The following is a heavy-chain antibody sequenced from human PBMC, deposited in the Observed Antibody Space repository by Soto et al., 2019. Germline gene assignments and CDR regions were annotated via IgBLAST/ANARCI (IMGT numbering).Heavy chain of an antibody. D-gene: IGHD3-22*01. CDR1: GASISNGDYY. V-gene: IGHV4-31*03. J-gene: IGHJ5*02. Sequence: QVQLQESGPGLVKPSQTLSLTCTVSGASISNGDYYWSWIRQHPGKGLEWIGYIYYSGSTYYNPTLKCRVTISVDTSKNKFSLKLSSVTAADTAVYYCASIYDSSGYYYGNNWFDPWGQGNLVTVSS. CDR2: IYYSGST. CDR3: ASIYDSSGYYYGNNWFDP.